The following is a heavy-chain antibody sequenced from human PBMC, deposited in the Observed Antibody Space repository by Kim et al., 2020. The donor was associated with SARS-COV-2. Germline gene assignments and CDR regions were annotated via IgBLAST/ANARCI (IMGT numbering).Heavy chain of an antibody. J-gene: IGHJ5*02. CDR3: ARGGGERGYYGSGSPPYNWFDP. Sequence: SETLSLTCTVSGGSISSYYWSWIRQPPGKGLEWIGYIYYSGSTNYNPSLKSRVTISVDTSKNQFSLKLSSVTAADTAVYYCARGGGERGYYGSGSPPYNWFDPWGQGTLVTVSS. CDR2: IYYSGST. CDR1: GGSISSYY. V-gene: IGHV4-59*01. D-gene: IGHD3-10*01.